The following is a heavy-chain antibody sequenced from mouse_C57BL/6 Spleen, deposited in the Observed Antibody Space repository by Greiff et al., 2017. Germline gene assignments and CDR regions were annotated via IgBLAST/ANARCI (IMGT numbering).Heavy chain of an antibody. CDR2: INPNNGGT. CDR3: APYYSYYAMDY. Sequence: EVQLQQSGPELVKPGASVKISCKASGYTFTDYYMNWVKQSHGKSLEWIGDINPNNGGTSYNQKFKGKATLTVDKSSSTAYMELRSLTSEDSAVYYCAPYYSYYAMDYWGQGTSVTVSS. CDR1: GYTFTDYY. D-gene: IGHD2-12*01. V-gene: IGHV1-26*01. J-gene: IGHJ4*01.